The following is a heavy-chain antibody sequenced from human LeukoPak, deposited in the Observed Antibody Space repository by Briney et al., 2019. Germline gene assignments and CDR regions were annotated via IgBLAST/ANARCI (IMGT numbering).Heavy chain of an antibody. Sequence: PGGSLRLSCAASGVTFSSYAMSWVRQAPGKGLEWVSAISGSGGSTYYADSVKGRFTISRDNSKNTLYLQMNSLRAEDTAVYYCANLRPIYLYFDPWGQGTLVTVSS. J-gene: IGHJ5*02. CDR1: GVTFSSYA. V-gene: IGHV3-23*01. CDR3: ANLRPIYLYFDP. CDR2: ISGSGGST. D-gene: IGHD2-2*02.